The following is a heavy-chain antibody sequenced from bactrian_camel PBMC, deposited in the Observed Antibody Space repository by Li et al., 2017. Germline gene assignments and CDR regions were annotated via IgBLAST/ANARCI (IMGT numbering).Heavy chain of an antibody. CDR2: TITLYGTT. J-gene: IGHJ4*01. V-gene: IGHV3S1*01. CDR1: GIGFGDCG. Sequence: HVQLVESGGGLVQPGGSLKLSCTTTGIGFGDCGGMSWRRAAPGKEHTLEERVPIATITLYGTTNYADSVKGRFTISLDNAKNTLYLQMSSLKPEDTALYTCATHLGVCGRSSFPYWGQGTQVTVS. CDR3: ATHLGVCGRSSFPY. D-gene: IGHD7*01.